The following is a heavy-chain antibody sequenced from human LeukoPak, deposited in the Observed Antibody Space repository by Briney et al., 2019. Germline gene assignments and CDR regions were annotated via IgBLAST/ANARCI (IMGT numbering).Heavy chain of an antibody. CDR3: AKGVYGGNFVDAFDI. V-gene: IGHV3-53*01. CDR1: GFTVSSNY. Sequence: GGSLRLSCAASGFTVSSNYMSWVRQAPGRGLEWVSVIYSGGSTYYADSVKGRFTISRDNSKNTLDLRMDSLRAEDTAVYFCAKGVYGGNFVDAFDIWGQGTMVTVSS. CDR2: IYSGGST. D-gene: IGHD4/OR15-4a*01. J-gene: IGHJ3*02.